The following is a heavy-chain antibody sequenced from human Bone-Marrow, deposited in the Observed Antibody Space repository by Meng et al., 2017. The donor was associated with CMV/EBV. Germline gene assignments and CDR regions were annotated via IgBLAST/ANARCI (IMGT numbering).Heavy chain of an antibody. CDR1: GFTFSSHW. Sequence: GESLKISCAASGFTFSSHWMTWVRQAPGKGLEWVSYISSSSSTIYYADSVKGRFTISRDNAKNSLYLQRNSLRAEDTAVYYCARDGSITGTTQGGGGWGQGTLVTFSS. CDR2: ISSSSSTI. CDR3: ARDGSITGTTQGGGG. D-gene: IGHD1-20*01. J-gene: IGHJ4*02. V-gene: IGHV3-48*04.